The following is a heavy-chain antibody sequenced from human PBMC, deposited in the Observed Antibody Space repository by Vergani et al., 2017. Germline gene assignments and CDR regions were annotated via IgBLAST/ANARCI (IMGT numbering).Heavy chain of an antibody. D-gene: IGHD6-19*01. CDR1: GFTFSSYA. CDR3: ARDTVSVAGTDYYYGMDV. V-gene: IGHV3-30-3*01. J-gene: IGHJ6*02. CDR2: ISYDGSNK. Sequence: QVQLVESGGGVVQPGRSLRLSCAASGFTFSSYAMHWVRQAPGKGLEWVAVISYDGSNKYYADSVKGRFTISRDNSKNTLYLQMNSLRAEDTAVYYCARDTVSVAGTDYYYGMDVWGQGTTVTVSS.